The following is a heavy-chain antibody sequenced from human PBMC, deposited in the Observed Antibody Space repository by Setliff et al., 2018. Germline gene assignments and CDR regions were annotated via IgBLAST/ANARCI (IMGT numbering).Heavy chain of an antibody. CDR3: AKASVLTSYYYGMDV. Sequence: GGSLRLSCAASGFTFSSYAMSWVRQAPGKGLEWVSAISGSGGSTYYADSVKGRFTISRDNSKNTLYLQMNSLRAEDTAVYYCAKASVLTSYYYGMDVWGQGTTVTVSS. CDR1: GFTFSSYA. D-gene: IGHD2-8*01. V-gene: IGHV3-23*01. J-gene: IGHJ6*02. CDR2: ISGSGGST.